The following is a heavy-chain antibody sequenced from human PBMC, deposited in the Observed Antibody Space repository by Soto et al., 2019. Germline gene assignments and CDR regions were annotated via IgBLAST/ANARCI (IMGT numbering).Heavy chain of an antibody. J-gene: IGHJ3*02. V-gene: IGHV1-24*01. D-gene: IGHD4-17*01. CDR1: GYTLTELS. CDR3: ATDWVGEGTFEPIQLHAFDI. Sequence: ASVKVSCKVSGYTLTELSMHWVRQAPGKGLEWMGGFDPEDGETIYAQKFQGRVTMTEDTSTDTAYMELSSLRSEDTAVYYCATDWVGEGTFEPIQLHAFDIWGQGTMVTVSS. CDR2: FDPEDGET.